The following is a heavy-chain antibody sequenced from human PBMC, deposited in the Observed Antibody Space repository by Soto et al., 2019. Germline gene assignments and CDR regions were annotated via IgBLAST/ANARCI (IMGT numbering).Heavy chain of an antibody. CDR2: ISGIGGST. CDR3: ARVPRGYSVPAAIRWAFDI. CDR1: GITFSSYA. V-gene: IGHV3-23*01. J-gene: IGHJ3*02. D-gene: IGHD2-2*01. Sequence: GGSLRLSCAASGITFSSYAMSWVRQAPGKRLEWVSAISGIGGSTYYADSVTGRFTISRDNSKNTLYLQMNSLRAEDTAVYYCARVPRGYSVPAAIRWAFDIWGQGTMVTVSS.